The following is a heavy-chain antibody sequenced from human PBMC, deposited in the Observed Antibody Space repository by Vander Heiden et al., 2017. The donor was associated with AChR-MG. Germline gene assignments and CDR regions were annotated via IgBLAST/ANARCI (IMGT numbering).Heavy chain of an antibody. J-gene: IGHJ4*02. D-gene: IGHD6-13*01. V-gene: IGHV1-8*01. CDR3: ARFHSSSWYTKTNLDY. CDR1: GYTFTSYD. Sequence: QVQLVQSGAEVKKPGASVKVSCKASGYTFTSYDINGVRQATGQGLEWMGWMNPNSGNTGYAQKFQGRVTMTRNTSISTAYMELSSLRSEDTAVYYCARFHSSSWYTKTNLDYWGQGTLVTVSS. CDR2: MNPNSGNT.